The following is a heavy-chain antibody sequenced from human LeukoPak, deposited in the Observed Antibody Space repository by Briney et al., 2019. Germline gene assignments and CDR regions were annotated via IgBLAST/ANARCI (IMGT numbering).Heavy chain of an antibody. D-gene: IGHD4-17*01. V-gene: IGHV3-21*04. CDR2: ISSSSGYM. CDR1: GFTFNSYS. J-gene: IGHJ4*02. CDR3: ARGLEHGDHYY. Sequence: SGGSLRLSCAASGFTFNSYSMSWVRQAPGKGLEWVSSISSSSGYMYYADSVKGRFTISRDNSKNTLYLQMNSLRAEDTAVYYCARGLEHGDHYYWGQGTLVTVSS.